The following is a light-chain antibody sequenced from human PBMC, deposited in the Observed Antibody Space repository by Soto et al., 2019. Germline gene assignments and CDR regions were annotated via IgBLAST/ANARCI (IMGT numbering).Light chain of an antibody. Sequence: EIVLTQSPGTLSLSPGERATLSCRASQSVTSYLAWYQQKPGQAPRLLIYDVSNRASGIPARFSGSGSETDFTLTISSLEPEDFAVYYCQKRSDWPLNFGQGTRLEIK. CDR3: QKRSDWPLN. CDR2: DVS. J-gene: IGKJ5*01. CDR1: QSVTSY. V-gene: IGKV3-11*01.